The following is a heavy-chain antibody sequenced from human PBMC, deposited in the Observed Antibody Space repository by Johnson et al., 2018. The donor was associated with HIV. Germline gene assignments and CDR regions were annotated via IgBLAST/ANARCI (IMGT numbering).Heavy chain of an antibody. D-gene: IGHD3-9*01. Sequence: QVQLVESGGGLVKPGGSLRLSCAASGFTFSSYGMHWVRQAPGKGLEWVAFIRYDGSNKYYADSVKGRFTISRDNSKNTLYLQMNSLRAEDTAVYYCAKVHMYYDILTGYGAFDIWGQGTMVTVSS. CDR2: IRYDGSNK. V-gene: IGHV3-30*02. CDR3: AKVHMYYDILTGYGAFDI. CDR1: GFTFSSYG. J-gene: IGHJ3*02.